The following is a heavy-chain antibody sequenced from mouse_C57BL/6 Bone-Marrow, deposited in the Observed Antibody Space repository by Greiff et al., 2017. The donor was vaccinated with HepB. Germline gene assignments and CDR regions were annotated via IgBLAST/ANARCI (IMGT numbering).Heavy chain of an antibody. CDR1: GYTFTSYG. D-gene: IGHD2-1*01. V-gene: IGHV1-81*01. Sequence: QVHVKQSGAELARPGASVKLSCKASGYTFTSYGISWVKQRTGQGLEWIGEIYPRSGNTYYNEKFKGKATLTADKSSSTAYMELRSLTSEDSSVYFCASLYGTGAYWGQGTLVTVSA. J-gene: IGHJ3*01. CDR2: IYPRSGNT. CDR3: ASLYGTGAY.